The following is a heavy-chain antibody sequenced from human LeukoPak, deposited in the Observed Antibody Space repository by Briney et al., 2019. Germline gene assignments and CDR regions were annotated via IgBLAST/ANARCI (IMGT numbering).Heavy chain of an antibody. J-gene: IGHJ6*03. CDR1: GGSISSYY. V-gene: IGHV4-59*01. CDR3: ARARSSSAQMGYYYYMDV. Sequence: SETLSLTCTVSGGSISSYYWSWIRQPPGKGLEWIGHIYYSGSTNYNPSLKSRVTISVDTSKNQFSLKLSSVTAADTAVYYCARARSSSAQMGYYYYMDVWGKGTTVTVSS. CDR2: IYYSGST. D-gene: IGHD6-6*01.